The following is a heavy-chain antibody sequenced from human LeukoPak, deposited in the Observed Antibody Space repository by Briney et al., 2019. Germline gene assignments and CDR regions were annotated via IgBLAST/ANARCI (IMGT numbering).Heavy chain of an antibody. CDR2: INPNSGGT. D-gene: IGHD3-10*01. J-gene: IGHJ4*02. CDR3: ARGLDYYGSGSYYTLAGY. Sequence: ASVKVSCEASGYTFTGYYMHWVRQAPGQGLEWMGWINPNSGGTNYAQKFQGRVTMTRDTSISTAYMELSRLRSDDTAVYYCARGLDYYGSGSYYTLAGYWGQGTLVTVSS. V-gene: IGHV1-2*02. CDR1: GYTFTGYY.